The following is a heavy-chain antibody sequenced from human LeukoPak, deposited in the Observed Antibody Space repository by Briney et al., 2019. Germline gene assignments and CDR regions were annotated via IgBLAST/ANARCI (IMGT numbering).Heavy chain of an antibody. CDR1: GGSISSYY. V-gene: IGHV4-59*01. CDR3: ASTTSTYDYVWGSYRRSYYFDY. D-gene: IGHD3-16*02. J-gene: IGHJ4*02. CDR2: IYYSGST. Sequence: HSETLSLTCTVSGGSISSYYWSWIRQPPGKGLEWIGYIYYSGSTNYNPSPKSRVTISVDTSKNQFSLKLSSVTAADTAVYYCASTTSTYDYVWGSYRRSYYFDYWGQGTLVTVSS.